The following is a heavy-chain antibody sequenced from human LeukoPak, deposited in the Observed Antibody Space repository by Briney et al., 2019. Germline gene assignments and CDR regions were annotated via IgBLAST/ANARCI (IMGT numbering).Heavy chain of an antibody. CDR1: GYTFTGYY. J-gene: IGHJ5*02. CDR2: INPNSGGT. Sequence: GASVKVSCKASGYTFTGYYMHWVRQAPGQGPEWMGWINPNSGGTNYAQKFQGRVTMTRDTSISTAYMELSRLRSDDTAVYYCARGWEYQLLLRGRGWFDPWGQGTLVTVSS. D-gene: IGHD2-2*01. CDR3: ARGWEYQLLLRGRGWFDP. V-gene: IGHV1-2*02.